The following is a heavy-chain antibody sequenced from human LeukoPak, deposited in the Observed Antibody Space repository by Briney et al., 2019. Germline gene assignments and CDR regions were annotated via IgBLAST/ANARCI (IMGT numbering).Heavy chain of an antibody. J-gene: IGHJ4*02. CDR1: GFAVSSNF. D-gene: IGHD3-9*01. CDR2: ISHDAINT. CDR3: ARWNGNVLTGYYLDY. V-gene: IGHV3-30*03. Sequence: GGSLRLSCAASGFAVSSNFMSWVRQAPGKGLEWVAVISHDAINTYYADSVKGRFSISRDYSKNTLYLQMSSLRPEDTAVYFCARWNGNVLTGYYLDYWGQGTLVTVSS.